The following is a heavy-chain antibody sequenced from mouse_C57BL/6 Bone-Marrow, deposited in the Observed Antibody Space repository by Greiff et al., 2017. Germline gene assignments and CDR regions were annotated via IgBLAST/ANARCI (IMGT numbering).Heavy chain of an antibody. J-gene: IGHJ2*01. Sequence: QVQLQQPGAELVKPGASVKLSCKASGYTFTSYWMHWVKQRPGQGLEWIGMIHPNSGSTNYNEKFKSKATLTVDKSSSTAYMQLSSLTSEDSAVYYCARSRSRWCLFGCWGQGTTLTVSS. CDR3: ARSRSRWCLFGC. CDR1: GYTFTSYW. D-gene: IGHD1-1*02. CDR2: IHPNSGST. V-gene: IGHV1-64*01.